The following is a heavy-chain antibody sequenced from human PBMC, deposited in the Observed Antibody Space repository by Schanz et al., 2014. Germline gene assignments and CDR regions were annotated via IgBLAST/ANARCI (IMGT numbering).Heavy chain of an antibody. V-gene: IGHV3-23*01. J-gene: IGHJ3*02. Sequence: EVQLLESGGGLVEPGGSLRLSCAASGFSFSSYAMGWVRQARGKGLEWVSGISGSGASTYYADSVKGRFTISRDNSNKTVDLQMNSLRAEDTAVYYCAKGRFGELSAFDIWGQGTMVTVSS. CDR3: AKGRFGELSAFDI. D-gene: IGHD3-10*01. CDR1: GFSFSSYA. CDR2: ISGSGAST.